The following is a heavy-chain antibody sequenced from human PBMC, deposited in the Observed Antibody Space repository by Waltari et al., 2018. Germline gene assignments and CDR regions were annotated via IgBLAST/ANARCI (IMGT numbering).Heavy chain of an antibody. CDR3: ARGHPFTIVSPRYYYYYYMDV. J-gene: IGHJ6*03. Sequence: QVHLQQWGAGLLKPSETLSLTCGVYSGSLTGYHWNWIRQAPGKGLEWIGDINHSGNTDYNPSRESRVTISADTSKNQFSLHLTSVTAADTAVYYCARGHPFTIVSPRYYYYYYMDVWDKGTAVTVSS. CDR1: SGSLTGYH. D-gene: IGHD3-9*01. V-gene: IGHV4-34*01. CDR2: INHSGNT.